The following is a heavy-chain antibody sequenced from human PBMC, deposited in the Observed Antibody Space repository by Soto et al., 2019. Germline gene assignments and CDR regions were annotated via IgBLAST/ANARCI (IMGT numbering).Heavy chain of an antibody. V-gene: IGHV3-7*01. CDR3: ARYYYDFWSGYSDS. Sequence: GGSLRLSCAASGFTFSSYWMSWVRQAPGKGLEWVANIKQDGSEKYYVDSVKGRFTISRDNAKNSLYLQMNSLRAEDTAVYFCARYYYDFWSGYSDSWGQGTLVPVSS. D-gene: IGHD3-3*01. J-gene: IGHJ5*01. CDR2: IKQDGSEK. CDR1: GFTFSSYW.